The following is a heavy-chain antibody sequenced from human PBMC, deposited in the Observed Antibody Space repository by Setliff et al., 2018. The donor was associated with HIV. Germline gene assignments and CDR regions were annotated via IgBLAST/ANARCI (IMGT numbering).Heavy chain of an antibody. Sequence: LSLTCTFSGDSISSGNYYWSWIRQPAGKGLEWIGRIYSTGSTNYNPSLKSRVTISSDTSKNLFSLKLTTVTAEDAAVYYCTRDTGYILSGYRPHWYFDLWGRGTLVTVSS. CDR3: TRDTGYILSGYRPHWYFDL. V-gene: IGHV4-61*02. J-gene: IGHJ2*01. CDR2: IYSTGST. D-gene: IGHD3-9*01. CDR1: GDSISSGNYY.